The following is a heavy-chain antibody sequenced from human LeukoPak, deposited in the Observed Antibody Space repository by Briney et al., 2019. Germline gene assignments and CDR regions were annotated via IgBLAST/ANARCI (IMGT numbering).Heavy chain of an antibody. Sequence: ASVKVSCKASGYTFTSYYMHWVRQAPGQGLEWMGIINPSGGSTSYAQKFQGRVTMTRDTSTSTVYMELSSLRPEDTAVYYCAQDYSGYATRLDYWGQGTLVTVSS. CDR1: GYTFTSYY. CDR3: AQDYSGYATRLDY. J-gene: IGHJ4*02. V-gene: IGHV1-46*01. CDR2: INPSGGST. D-gene: IGHD5-12*01.